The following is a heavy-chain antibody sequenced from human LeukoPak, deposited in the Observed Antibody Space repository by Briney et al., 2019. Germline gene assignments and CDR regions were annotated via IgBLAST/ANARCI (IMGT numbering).Heavy chain of an antibody. CDR1: GYSFTNYW. D-gene: IGHD6-13*01. V-gene: IGHV5-51*01. J-gene: IGHJ4*02. CDR2: IYPGDSDT. CDR3: ARLLRNIAAAVYYFDY. Sequence: GESLKISCKGSGYSFTNYWIGWVRQMPGKGLEWMGIIYPGDSDTRYSPSFQGQVTISADKSISTAYLQWSSLKASDTAMYYCARLLRNIAAAVYYFDYWGQGALVTVSS.